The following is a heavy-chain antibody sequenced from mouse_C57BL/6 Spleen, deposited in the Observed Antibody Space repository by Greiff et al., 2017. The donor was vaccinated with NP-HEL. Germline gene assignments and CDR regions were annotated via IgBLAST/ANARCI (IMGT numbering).Heavy chain of an antibody. Sequence: EVKLVESGGGLVKPGGSLKLSCAASGFTFSSYAMSWVRQTPEKRLEWVATISDGGSYTYYPDNVKGRSTISRDNAKNTLYLQQSHLMSEDAAMYYCARDEYTWFAYWGQGTLVTVSA. CDR3: ARDEYTWFAY. V-gene: IGHV5-4*01. CDR1: GFTFSSYA. CDR2: ISDGGSYT. J-gene: IGHJ3*01. D-gene: IGHD5-2*01.